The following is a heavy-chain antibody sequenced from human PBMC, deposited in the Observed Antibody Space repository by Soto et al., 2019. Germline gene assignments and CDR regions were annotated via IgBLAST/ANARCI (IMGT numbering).Heavy chain of an antibody. D-gene: IGHD4-4*01. CDR3: RKGNSDYQGNYYYYGMDV. CDR1: GFPFNSYA. Sequence: GGSLRLSCAASGFPFNSYAISWVRQGPGKGLEWVAASTGPGGSTYNEDSVKGRFTVSRNNTKKTVYLQMYGLRAENTAIYYWRKGNSDYQGNYYYYGMDVWGQGTTVTVSS. J-gene: IGHJ6*02. V-gene: IGHV3-23*01. CDR2: STGPGGST.